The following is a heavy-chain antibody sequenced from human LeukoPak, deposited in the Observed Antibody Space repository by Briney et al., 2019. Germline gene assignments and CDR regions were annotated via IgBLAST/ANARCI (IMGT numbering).Heavy chain of an antibody. CDR1: GFTFSSYA. CDR2: ISDSGVYT. CDR3: ANAKSATMLGEPHFSY. Sequence: GGSLRLSCAASGFTFSSYAMSWVRQAPGMGLEWVSAISDSGVYTYYADSVKGRFTISRDNSKNTLYLQMNSLRAEDTAFYYCANAKSATMLGEPHFSYWGQGTLVTVSS. J-gene: IGHJ4*02. D-gene: IGHD2-15*01. V-gene: IGHV3-23*01.